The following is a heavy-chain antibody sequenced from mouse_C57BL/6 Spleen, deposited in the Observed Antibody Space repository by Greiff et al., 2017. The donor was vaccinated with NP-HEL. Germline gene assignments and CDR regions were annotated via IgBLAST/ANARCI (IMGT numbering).Heavy chain of an antibody. V-gene: IGHV1-76*01. CDR3: AKEEDLIYDGYHWFAY. J-gene: IGHJ3*01. CDR1: GYTFTDYY. Sequence: QVHVKQSGAELVRPGASVKLSCKASGYTFTDYYINWVKQRPGQGLEWIARIYPGSGNTYYNEKFKGKATLTAEKSSSTAYMQLSSLTSEDSAVYFCAKEEDLIYDGYHWFAYWGQGTLVTVSA. CDR2: IYPGSGNT. D-gene: IGHD2-3*01.